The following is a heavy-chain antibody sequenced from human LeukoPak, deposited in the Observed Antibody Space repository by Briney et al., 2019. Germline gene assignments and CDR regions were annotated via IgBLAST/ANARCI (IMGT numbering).Heavy chain of an antibody. J-gene: IGHJ4*02. CDR1: GFTFSSYG. Sequence: GGSLRLSCAASGFTFSSYGMQWVRQAPGKGLEGVAFIRYDGSNKYYADPVKGRFTISRDNSKNTLYLQMNSLRAEDTAVYYCAKDFSRYYDILTGYYSTGDYWGQGTLVTVSS. CDR3: AKDFSRYYDILTGYYSTGDY. D-gene: IGHD3-9*01. CDR2: IRYDGSNK. V-gene: IGHV3-30*02.